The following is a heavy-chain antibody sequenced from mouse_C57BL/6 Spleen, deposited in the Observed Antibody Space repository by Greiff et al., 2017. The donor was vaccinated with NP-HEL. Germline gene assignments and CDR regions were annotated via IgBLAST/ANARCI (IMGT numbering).Heavy chain of an antibody. D-gene: IGHD2-4*01. J-gene: IGHJ3*01. CDR3: ASVLITPAGLAD. Sequence: QVQLQQPGAELVKPGASVKLSCKASGYTFTSYWMHWVKQRPGQGLEWIGVIDPTDSYTNYNQKFKGKATLTVDTSSSTAYMQLSSLTSEDSAVFYCASVLITPAGLADWGQGTLVTVSA. CDR2: IDPTDSYT. CDR1: GYTFTSYW. V-gene: IGHV1-59*01.